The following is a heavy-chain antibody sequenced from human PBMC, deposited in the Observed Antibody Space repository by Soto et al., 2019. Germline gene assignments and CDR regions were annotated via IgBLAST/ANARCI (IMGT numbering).Heavy chain of an antibody. CDR1: GFTVSSNY. Sequence: GGSLRLSCAASGFTVSSNYMSWVRQAPGKGLEWVSVIYSGGSTYYADSVKGRFTISRDNSKNTLYLQMNSLRAEDTAVYYCARQYDFWSGYPRSYHYGMDVWGQGTTVTVSS. CDR3: ARQYDFWSGYPRSYHYGMDV. J-gene: IGHJ6*02. V-gene: IGHV3-53*05. CDR2: IYSGGST. D-gene: IGHD3-3*01.